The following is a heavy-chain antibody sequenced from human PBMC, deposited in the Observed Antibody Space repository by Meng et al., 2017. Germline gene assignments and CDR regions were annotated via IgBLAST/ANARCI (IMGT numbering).Heavy chain of an antibody. CDR1: GGSISSSSYY. Sequence: SETLSLTCTVSGGSISSSSYYWGWIRQPPGKGLVWIGSIYYSGSTYYNPSLKSRVTISVDTSKNQFSLKLSSVTAADTAVYYCARGDYYGSGSYFPYYGMDVWGQGTTVTVSS. D-gene: IGHD3-10*01. CDR2: IYYSGST. CDR3: ARGDYYGSGSYFPYYGMDV. V-gene: IGHV4-39*07. J-gene: IGHJ6*02.